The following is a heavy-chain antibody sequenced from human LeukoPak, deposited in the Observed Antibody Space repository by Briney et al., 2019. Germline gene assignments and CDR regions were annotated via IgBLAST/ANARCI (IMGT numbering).Heavy chain of an antibody. CDR2: IYHSGST. V-gene: IGHV4-30-2*01. CDR1: GGSISSGGYS. J-gene: IGHJ4*02. Sequence: SSETLSLTCAVSGGSISSGGYSWSWIRQPPGKGPEWIGYIYHSGSTYYNPSLKSRVTISVDRSKNQFSLKLSSVTAADTAVYYCASVYYYDSSGFFDYWGQGTLVTVSS. D-gene: IGHD3-22*01. CDR3: ASVYYYDSSGFFDY.